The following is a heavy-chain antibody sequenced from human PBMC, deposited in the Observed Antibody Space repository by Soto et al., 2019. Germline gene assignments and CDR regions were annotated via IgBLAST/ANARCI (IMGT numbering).Heavy chain of an antibody. V-gene: IGHV4-39*01. CDR2: IYYSGST. D-gene: IGHD6-6*01. CDR3: ARPRSYSSSSGEYGMDV. J-gene: IGHJ6*02. CDR1: GGSISSSSYY. Sequence: KPSETLSLTCTVSGGSISSSSYYWSWIRQPPGKGLEWIGSIYYSGSTYYNPSLKSRVTISVDTSKNQFSLKLSSVTAADTAVYYCARPRSYSSSSGEYGMDVWGQGTTVTVSS.